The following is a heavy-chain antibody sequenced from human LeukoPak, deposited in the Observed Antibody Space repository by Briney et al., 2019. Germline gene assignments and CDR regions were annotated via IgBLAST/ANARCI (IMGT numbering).Heavy chain of an antibody. V-gene: IGHV4-59*01. CDR3: AGARRIAAADY. CDR2: IYYSGST. CDR1: GGSISSYY. Sequence: SETLSLTCTVPGGSISSYYWSWIRQPPGKGLEWIGYIYYSGSTNYNPSLKSRVTISVDTSKNQFSLKLSSVTAADTAVYYCAGARRIAAADYWGQGTLVTVSS. J-gene: IGHJ4*02. D-gene: IGHD6-13*01.